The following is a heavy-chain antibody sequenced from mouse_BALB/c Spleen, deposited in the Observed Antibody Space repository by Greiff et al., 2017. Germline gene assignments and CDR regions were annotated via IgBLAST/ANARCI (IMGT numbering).Heavy chain of an antibody. Sequence: EVQLVESGGGLVKPGGSLKLSCAASGFTFSSYTMSWVRQTPEKRLEWVATISSGGSYTYYPDSVKGRFTISRDNAKNTLYLQMSSLKSEDTAMYYCTRECPYYFDYWGQGTTLTVSS. CDR1: GFTFSSYT. J-gene: IGHJ2*01. CDR2: ISSGGSYT. D-gene: IGHD6-1*01. CDR3: TRECPYYFDY. V-gene: IGHV5-6-4*01.